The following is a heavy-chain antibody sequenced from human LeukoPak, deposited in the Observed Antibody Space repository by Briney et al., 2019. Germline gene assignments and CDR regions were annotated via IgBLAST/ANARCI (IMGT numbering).Heavy chain of an antibody. D-gene: IGHD2-21*01. V-gene: IGHV1-2*02. Sequence: GTSVKVSCKASGYTFTGYYMHWVRQAPGQGLEWMGWINPNSGGTNYAQKFQGRVTLTRDTSTSTAYMEQSRLRSDDTAVYYCARGHVLMSAIDYWGQGTLVTVSS. CDR3: ARGHVLMSAIDY. CDR1: GYTFTGYY. CDR2: INPNSGGT. J-gene: IGHJ4*02.